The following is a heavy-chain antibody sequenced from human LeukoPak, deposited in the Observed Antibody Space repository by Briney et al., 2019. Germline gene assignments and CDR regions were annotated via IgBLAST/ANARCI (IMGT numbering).Heavy chain of an antibody. CDR1: GYTFTDYY. J-gene: IGHJ4*02. CDR2: IVPNSGGT. D-gene: IGHD1-1*01. V-gene: IGHV1-2*02. Sequence: ASVKVSCKTSGYTFTDYYIHWVRQAPGQGLEWMGWIVPNSGGTNYAQRFQGRVTMTRDTSISTAYMELTRLRYDDTAVYYCATLGGTSFDYWGQETLVTVSS. CDR3: ATLGGTSFDY.